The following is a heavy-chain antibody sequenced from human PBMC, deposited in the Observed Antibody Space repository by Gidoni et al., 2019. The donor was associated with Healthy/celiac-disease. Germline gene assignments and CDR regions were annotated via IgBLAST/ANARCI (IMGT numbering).Heavy chain of an antibody. J-gene: IGHJ4*02. D-gene: IGHD3-10*01. V-gene: IGHV3-43*01. CDR2: ISWDGGST. Sequence: EVQLVESGGVVVQPGGSLRLSCAASGFTFDDYTTHWVRQAPGKGLEWVSLISWDGGSTYYADSVKGRFTISRDNSKNSLYLQMNSLRTEDTALYYCAKDAHYYGSGSPYFDYWGQGTLVTVSS. CDR1: GFTFDDYT. CDR3: AKDAHYYGSGSPYFDY.